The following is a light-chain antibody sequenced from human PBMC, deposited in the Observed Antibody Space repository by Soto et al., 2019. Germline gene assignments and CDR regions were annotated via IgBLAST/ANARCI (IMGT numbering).Light chain of an antibody. J-gene: IGLJ1*01. CDR2: EVS. CDR1: SSDVGGYNY. Sequence: QSALTQPASVSGSPGQSITISCTGTSSDVGGYNYVSWYLQHPGKAPKLMIYEVSNRPSGVSSRFSGSKSGNTASLTISGLQAEDEADYYCSSYTSSSTLFGTGTKLTVL. CDR3: SSYTSSSTL. V-gene: IGLV2-14*01.